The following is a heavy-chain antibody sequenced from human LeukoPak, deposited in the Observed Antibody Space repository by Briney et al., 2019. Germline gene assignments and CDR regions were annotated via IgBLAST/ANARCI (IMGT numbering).Heavy chain of an antibody. J-gene: IGHJ4*02. CDR1: GCTFSSYA. CDR3: AKDHRYSGSYYSDYYEGSYYFDY. Sequence: GGSLRLSCAASGCTFSSYAMSRVRQAPGKELEWVSAISGSGGSTYYADSVKGRLTISRDNTKSTLYLQMSSLRAEDTAVYYCAKDHRYSGSYYSDYYEGSYYFDYWGQGTLVTVSS. CDR2: ISGSGGST. V-gene: IGHV3-23*01. D-gene: IGHD1-26*01.